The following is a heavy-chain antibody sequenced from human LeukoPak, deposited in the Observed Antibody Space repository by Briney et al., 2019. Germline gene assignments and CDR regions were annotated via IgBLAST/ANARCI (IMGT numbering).Heavy chain of an antibody. D-gene: IGHD2-2*01. CDR2: IYYSGST. J-gene: IGHJ4*02. CDR1: GGSFSGFY. CDR3: ARVPTE. Sequence: SETLSLTCAVYGGSFSGFYWSWIRQPPGKGLEWIGYIYYSGSTYYNPSLKSRVTISVDTSKNQFSLKLSSVTAADTAVYYCARVPTEWGQGTLVTVSS. V-gene: IGHV4-34*09.